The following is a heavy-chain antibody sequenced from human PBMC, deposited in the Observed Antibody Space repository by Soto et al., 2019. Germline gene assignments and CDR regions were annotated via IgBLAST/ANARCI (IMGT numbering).Heavy chain of an antibody. D-gene: IGHD2-2*01. V-gene: IGHV3-73*01. Sequence: GGSLRLSCAASGFSFSDSAIHWVRQASGKGLEWVGRIRSKANSYETGYAASVKGRFTISRDDSKNTACLQMDSLRAEDTAVYYCTRLDDIVVVPAGSWGQGTLVTVSS. CDR1: GFSFSDSA. CDR2: IRSKANSYET. CDR3: TRLDDIVVVPAGS. J-gene: IGHJ5*02.